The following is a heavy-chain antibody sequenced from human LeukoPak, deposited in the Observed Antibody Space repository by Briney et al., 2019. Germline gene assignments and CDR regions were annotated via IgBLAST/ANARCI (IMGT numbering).Heavy chain of an antibody. D-gene: IGHD7-27*01. J-gene: IGHJ4*02. CDR2: IVGDGSKA. Sequence: GRSLRLSCAASGFTFSTYGMQWVPQAPGKGLEWVAHIVGDGSKAHYADSVRGRFTVSRDNSKNALYQQMNSLRAEDTAVYYCARDSITGDNSLDYGGRGTLVTVSS. CDR1: GFTFSTYG. V-gene: IGHV3-33*05. CDR3: ARDSITGDNSLDY.